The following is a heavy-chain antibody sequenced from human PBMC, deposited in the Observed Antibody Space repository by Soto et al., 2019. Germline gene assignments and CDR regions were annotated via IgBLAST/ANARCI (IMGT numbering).Heavy chain of an antibody. Sequence: PGGSLRLSCAASGFTFSSYAMSWVRQAPGKGLEWVSAISGSGGSTYYADSVKGRFTISRDNSKNTLYQQMNSLKTEDTAVYYCTTTGYDFWSGYYYGMDVWGQGTTVTVSS. V-gene: IGHV3-23*01. CDR2: ISGSGGST. CDR1: GFTFSSYA. J-gene: IGHJ6*02. CDR3: TTTGYDFWSGYYYGMDV. D-gene: IGHD3-3*01.